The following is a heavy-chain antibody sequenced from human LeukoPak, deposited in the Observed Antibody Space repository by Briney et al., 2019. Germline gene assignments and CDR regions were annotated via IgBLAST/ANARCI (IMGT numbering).Heavy chain of an antibody. J-gene: IGHJ5*02. D-gene: IGHD3-10*01. CDR3: ARARSGANWFDP. Sequence: PGRSLRLSCAASGFTFSSYAMHWVRQAPGKGLEWVAVISYDGSNKYHADSVKGRFTISRDNSKNTLYLQMNSLRAEDTAVYYCARARSGANWFDPWGQGTLVTVSS. V-gene: IGHV3-30*04. CDR2: ISYDGSNK. CDR1: GFTFSSYA.